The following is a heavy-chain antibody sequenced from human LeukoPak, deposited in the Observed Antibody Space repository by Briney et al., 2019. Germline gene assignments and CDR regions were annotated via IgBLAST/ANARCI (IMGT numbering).Heavy chain of an antibody. CDR2: IYHSGST. D-gene: IGHD1-1*01. CDR3: ARDQLGYNWNDGWFDP. Sequence: SETLSLTCTVSGGSISSYYWGWIRQPPGKGLEWIGSIYHSGSTYYNPSLKSRVTISVDTSKNQFSLKLSSVTAADTAVYYCARDQLGYNWNDGWFDPWGQGTLVTVSS. CDR1: GGSISSYY. V-gene: IGHV4-38-2*02. J-gene: IGHJ5*02.